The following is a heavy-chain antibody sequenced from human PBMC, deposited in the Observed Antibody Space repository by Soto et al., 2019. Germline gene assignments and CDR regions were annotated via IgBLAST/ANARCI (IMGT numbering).Heavy chain of an antibody. V-gene: IGHV4-31*03. Sequence: SETLSLTCTVSGGSISSGGYYWSWIRQHPGKGLEWIGYIYYSGSTYYNPSLKSRVTISVDTSKNQFSLKLSSVTAADTAVYYCAREHCSGGSCYEFFDYWGQGTLVTVSS. CDR2: IYYSGST. D-gene: IGHD2-15*01. CDR3: AREHCSGGSCYEFFDY. CDR1: GGSISSGGYY. J-gene: IGHJ4*02.